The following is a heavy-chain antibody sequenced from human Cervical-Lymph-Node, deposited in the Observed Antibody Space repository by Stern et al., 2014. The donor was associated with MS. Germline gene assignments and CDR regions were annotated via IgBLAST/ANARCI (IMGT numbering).Heavy chain of an antibody. CDR2: IYYSGST. CDR3: ARHEGILEWLSVWFDP. CDR1: GGSIASSSTH. D-gene: IGHD3-3*01. J-gene: IGHJ5*02. Sequence: QVQLQESGPGLVKPSETLSLTCTVSGGSIASSSTHWGWIRQPPGKGLEWIGSIYYSGSTYYNPSVKSRVTISADTSKNQLSLKLSAGTAADTAVYYCARHEGILEWLSVWFDPWGQGTLVTVSS. V-gene: IGHV4-39*01.